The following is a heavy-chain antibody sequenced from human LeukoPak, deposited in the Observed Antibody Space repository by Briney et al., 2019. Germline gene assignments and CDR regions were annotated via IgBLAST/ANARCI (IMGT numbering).Heavy chain of an antibody. CDR1: GFTVSTNY. CDR3: ADSGSYSLY. J-gene: IGHJ4*02. CDR2: IYSGGGT. V-gene: IGHV3-66*01. Sequence: GGSLILSCAASGFTVSTNYLSWVRQAPGKGLEWVSVIYSGGGTYYADSVKGRFTISRDNSKNTLYLQMNSLRAEDTAVYHCADSGSYSLYWGQGTLVTVSS. D-gene: IGHD1-26*01.